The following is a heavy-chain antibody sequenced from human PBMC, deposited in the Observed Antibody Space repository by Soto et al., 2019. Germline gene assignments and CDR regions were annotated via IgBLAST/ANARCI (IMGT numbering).Heavy chain of an antibody. Sequence: QVQLVQSGAEMKKPGASVKVSCKASGYTFTSFDINWVRQATGQGLEWMGWMNPNTGNTGYAQKFQGRVTMTRNTSISTAYMELSSLRSEDTAVYYCATGLVVHGTCDNWGQGTLVTVSS. V-gene: IGHV1-8*01. CDR3: ATGLVVHGTCDN. J-gene: IGHJ4*02. CDR2: MNPNTGNT. D-gene: IGHD2-15*01. CDR1: GYTFTSFD.